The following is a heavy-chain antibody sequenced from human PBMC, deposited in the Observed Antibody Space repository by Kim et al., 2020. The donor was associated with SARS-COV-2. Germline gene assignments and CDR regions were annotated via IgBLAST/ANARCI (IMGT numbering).Heavy chain of an antibody. V-gene: IGHV3-23*01. CDR3: AKGTTTSSPLDFDS. Sequence: GGSLRLSCAASGFTFSDYAMSWVRQAPGKGLEWVSSVINTGASTLYADSVKGRFTISRDNSKNTLYLQMNSLRVEDTALYYCAKGTTTSSPLDFDSWGQG. CDR2: VINTGAST. J-gene: IGHJ4*02. D-gene: IGHD1-26*01. CDR1: GFTFSDYA.